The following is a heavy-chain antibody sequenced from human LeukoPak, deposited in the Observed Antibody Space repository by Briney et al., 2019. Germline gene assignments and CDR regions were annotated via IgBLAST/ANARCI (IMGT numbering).Heavy chain of an antibody. D-gene: IGHD3-10*01. CDR1: GFTFSYYG. Sequence: GGSLRLSCAASGFTFSYYGMHWVRQAPGKGLEWVAVIWNDGSQKYYGDSVKGRFTISKDNSRNTVDLQMDRLRAEDTAVYYCVRWGSGGLTLGCWGQGILVTVSS. J-gene: IGHJ4*02. V-gene: IGHV3-33*01. CDR3: VRWGSGGLTLGC. CDR2: IWNDGSQK.